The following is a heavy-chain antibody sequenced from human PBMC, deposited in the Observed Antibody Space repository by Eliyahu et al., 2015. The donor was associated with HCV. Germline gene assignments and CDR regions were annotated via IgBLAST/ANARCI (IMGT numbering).Heavy chain of an antibody. CDR3: ARGHLDVDSAPGY. CDR2: LYNXGNT. Sequence: QLQESGPGLVKPSETLSLTCTVSGGSISHXYWIWIRQPPGKGLEWIGHLYNXGNTNYNPSLKSRVTISVDTSKNEFSLNLNSVTAADTAVYYCARGHLDVDSAPGYWGQGTLVTVSS. D-gene: IGHD3/OR15-3a*01. J-gene: IGHJ4*02. CDR1: GGSISHXY. V-gene: IGHV4-59*01.